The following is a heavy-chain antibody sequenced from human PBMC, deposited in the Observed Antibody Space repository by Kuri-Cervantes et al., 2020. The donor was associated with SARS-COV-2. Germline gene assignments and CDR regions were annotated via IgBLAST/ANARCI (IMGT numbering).Heavy chain of an antibody. CDR3: ARVPYYYDSSGQKFDP. Sequence: ASVKVSCKASGYTLTGYYMHWVRQAPGQGLEWMGWINPNSGGTNYAQKFQGRVTMARDTSISTAYMELSRLRSDDTAVYYCARVPYYYDSSGQKFDPWGQGTLVTVSS. CDR1: GYTLTGYY. CDR2: INPNSGGT. V-gene: IGHV1-2*02. D-gene: IGHD3-22*01. J-gene: IGHJ5*02.